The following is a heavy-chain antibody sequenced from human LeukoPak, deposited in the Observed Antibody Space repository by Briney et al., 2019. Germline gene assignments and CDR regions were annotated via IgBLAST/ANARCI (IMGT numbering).Heavy chain of an antibody. J-gene: IGHJ4*02. CDR3: AKDLDIVVVPAAPIDY. Sequence: GGSLRLSCAASGFTFSSYAMSWVRQAPGKGLEWVSVISGGGGSTYYADSVKGRFTISRDNSKNTLYLQMNSLRAEDTAVYYCAKDLDIVVVPAAPIDYWGQGTLVTVSS. V-gene: IGHV3-23*01. CDR2: ISGGGGST. CDR1: GFTFSSYA. D-gene: IGHD2-2*03.